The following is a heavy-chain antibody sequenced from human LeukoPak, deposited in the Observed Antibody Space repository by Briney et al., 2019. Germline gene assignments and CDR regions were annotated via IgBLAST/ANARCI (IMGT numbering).Heavy chain of an antibody. Sequence: QAGGSLRLSCAASGFTVSSNYMSWVRQAPGKGLEWVSVIYSGGSTYYADSVKGRFTISRDNSKNTLYLQMSSLRAEDTAVYYCARERKYYFDYWGQGTLVTVSS. J-gene: IGHJ4*02. CDR1: GFTVSSNY. CDR2: IYSGGST. CDR3: ARERKYYFDY. V-gene: IGHV3-66*01.